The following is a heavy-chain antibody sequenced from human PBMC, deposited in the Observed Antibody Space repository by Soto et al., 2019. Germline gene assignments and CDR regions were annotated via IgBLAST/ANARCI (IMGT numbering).Heavy chain of an antibody. Sequence: QVQLVESGGGVVQPGRSLRLSCAASGFTFSSYGMHWVRQAPGKGLEWVAVIWYDGSNKYYADSVKGRFTISRDNSKNTLYLQVNSLRAEDTAGYYCARELRQWLICDYWGQGTLVTVSS. V-gene: IGHV3-33*01. CDR3: ARELRQWLICDY. CDR1: GFTFSSYG. CDR2: IWYDGSNK. J-gene: IGHJ4*02. D-gene: IGHD6-19*01.